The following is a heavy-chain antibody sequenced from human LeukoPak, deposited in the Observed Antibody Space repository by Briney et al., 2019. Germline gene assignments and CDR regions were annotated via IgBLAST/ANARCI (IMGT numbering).Heavy chain of an antibody. D-gene: IGHD5-12*01. J-gene: IGHJ3*02. CDR2: IYYSGST. V-gene: IGHV4-59*01. CDR3: ARLVARTAFDI. CDR1: GGSFSGYY. Sequence: SETLSLTCAVYGGSFSGYYWSWIRQPPGKGLEWIGYIYYSGSTNYNPSLKSRVTISVDTSKNQFSLKLSSVTAADTAVYYCARLVARTAFDIWGQGTMVTVSS.